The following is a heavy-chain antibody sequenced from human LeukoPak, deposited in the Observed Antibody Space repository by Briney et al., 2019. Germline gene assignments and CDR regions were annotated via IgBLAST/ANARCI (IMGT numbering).Heavy chain of an antibody. D-gene: IGHD4-11*01. CDR3: TRDKAYSSFDY. Sequence: PGGSLRLSCAASGFTFSNSLMTWVRQAPGKGVEWVTTIKADGSEKFYVDSVKGRFTIARDNADKLLYLHMKSLRAEDTAVYFCTRDKAYSSFDYWGQGTLVTVSS. CDR1: GFTFSNSL. J-gene: IGHJ4*02. CDR2: IKADGSEK. V-gene: IGHV3-7*01.